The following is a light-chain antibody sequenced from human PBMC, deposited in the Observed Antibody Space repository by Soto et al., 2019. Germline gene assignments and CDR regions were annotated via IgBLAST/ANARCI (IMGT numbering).Light chain of an antibody. CDR2: EVN. J-gene: IGLJ1*01. Sequence: QSALTQPASVSGSPGQSSTISCTGTSSDVGGYNYVSWYQQYPGKAPKLIIFEVNNRPSGVSTRFSGSKSANTASLTISGLQAEDEADYYCSSYTRDTTLVVFGTGTKVTVL. CDR3: SSYTRDTTLVV. V-gene: IGLV2-14*01. CDR1: SSDVGGYNY.